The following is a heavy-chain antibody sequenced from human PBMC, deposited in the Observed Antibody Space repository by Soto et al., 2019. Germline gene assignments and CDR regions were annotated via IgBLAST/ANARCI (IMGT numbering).Heavy chain of an antibody. CDR1: GFSFSNYA. D-gene: IGHD5-12*01. V-gene: IGHV3-30*04. CDR3: ARRLRPRGYNFYF. J-gene: IGHJ4*02. CDR2: ISYDGTNR. Sequence: PGGSLRLSCVASGFSFSNYAIHWVRQAPGKGLEWVSVISYDGTNRFYGESVKGRFTISSDNSLKTVYLQMSSLIPEDTAIYYCARRLRPRGYNFYFWGQGVLVTVFS.